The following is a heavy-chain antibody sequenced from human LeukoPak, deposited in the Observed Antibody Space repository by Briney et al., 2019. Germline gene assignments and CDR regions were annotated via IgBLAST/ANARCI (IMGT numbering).Heavy chain of an antibody. D-gene: IGHD3-22*01. CDR1: GFTFDEYA. J-gene: IGHJ6*02. CDR2: ISGDGGTT. CDR3: AKDIKAYFDTKWDYGMDV. Sequence: PGGSLRLSCAASGFTFDEYAMHWVRQVPGKGLEWVSLISGDGGTTYYGDSVKGRFTISRDNSKKSLYLPMNSLKTEDTALYYCAKDIKAYFDTKWDYGMDVWGQGTTVTVSS. V-gene: IGHV3-43*02.